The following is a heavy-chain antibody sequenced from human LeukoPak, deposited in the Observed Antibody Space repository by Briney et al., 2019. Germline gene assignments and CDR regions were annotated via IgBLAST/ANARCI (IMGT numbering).Heavy chain of an antibody. J-gene: IGHJ5*02. CDR2: ISSSSNTT. CDR1: GFTFSSYS. D-gene: IGHD1-1*01. Sequence: PGGSLRLSCAASGFTFSSYSMNWVRQAPGKGLEWVSYISSSSNTTYYADSVKGRFTISRDNAKNSLYLQMNSLRAEDTALYYCARSPSGTGGFDPWGQGTLVTVSS. V-gene: IGHV3-48*01. CDR3: ARSPSGTGGFDP.